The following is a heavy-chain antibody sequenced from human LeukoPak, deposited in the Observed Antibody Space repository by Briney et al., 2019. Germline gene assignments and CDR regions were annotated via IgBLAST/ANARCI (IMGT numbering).Heavy chain of an antibody. CDR2: IKQDGSEK. D-gene: IGHD5-18*01. CDR1: GFTFGDHA. J-gene: IGHJ6*03. V-gene: IGHV3-7*01. Sequence: GGSLRLSCTASGFTFGDHAMSWFRQAPGKGLEWVANIKQDGSEKYYVDSVKGRFTISRDNAKNSLYLQMNSLRAEDTAVYYCARAGYSYGPSDFYYYYYMDVWGKGTTVTVSS. CDR3: ARAGYSYGPSDFYYYYYMDV.